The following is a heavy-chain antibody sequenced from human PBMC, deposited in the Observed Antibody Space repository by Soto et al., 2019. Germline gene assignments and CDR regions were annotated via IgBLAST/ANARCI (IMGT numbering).Heavy chain of an antibody. Sequence: VASVKVSCKASGYTFTGYYMHWVRQAPGQGLEWMGWINPNSGGTNYAQKFQGWVTMTRDTSISTAYMELSRLRSDDTAVYYCARGYSGSYYYFDYWGQGTLVTVSS. V-gene: IGHV1-2*04. D-gene: IGHD1-26*01. J-gene: IGHJ4*02. CDR1: GYTFTGYY. CDR2: INPNSGGT. CDR3: ARGYSGSYYYFDY.